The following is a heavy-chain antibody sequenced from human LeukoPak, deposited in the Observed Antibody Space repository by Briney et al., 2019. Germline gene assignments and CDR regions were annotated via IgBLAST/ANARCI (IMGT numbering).Heavy chain of an antibody. Sequence: GGSLRLSCAASGFTFSSYSMNWVRQSPGKGLEWISYISSSAYTIYYADSVKGRFTIFRDNAENSLYLQMDSLRDEDTAVYYCARQMYSSGCSDFWGQGTPVTVPS. D-gene: IGHD6-19*01. V-gene: IGHV3-48*02. J-gene: IGHJ4*02. CDR2: ISSSAYTI. CDR1: GFTFSSYS. CDR3: ARQMYSSGCSDF.